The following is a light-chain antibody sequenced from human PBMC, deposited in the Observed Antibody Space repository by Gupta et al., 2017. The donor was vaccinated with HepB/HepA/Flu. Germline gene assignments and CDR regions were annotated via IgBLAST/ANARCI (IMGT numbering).Light chain of an antibody. CDR3: CSHAATNF. CDR2: EVS. V-gene: IGLV2-14*01. Sequence: QSALTQPPSVSGSPGQSITVSWTGSSGDIGRYNYVSWYQQYPGKAPKLILSEVSNRPSGVSDRFSGSKSGNTASLTISGLQAEDEADYYGCSHAATNFFGSGTHVTVL. J-gene: IGLJ1*01. CDR1: SGDIGRYNY.